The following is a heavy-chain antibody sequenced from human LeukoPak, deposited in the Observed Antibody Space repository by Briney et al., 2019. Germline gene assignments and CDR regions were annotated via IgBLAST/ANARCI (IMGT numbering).Heavy chain of an antibody. Sequence: SETLSLTCAVYGGSFSGYYWSWIRQPPGKGLEWIGEINHSGSTNYNPSLKSRVTISVDTSKNQFSLKLSSVTAAVTAVYYCARQAPGYSYGYVYWGQGTLVTVSS. J-gene: IGHJ4*02. D-gene: IGHD5-18*01. CDR3: ARQAPGYSYGYVY. CDR1: GGSFSGYY. CDR2: INHSGST. V-gene: IGHV4-34*01.